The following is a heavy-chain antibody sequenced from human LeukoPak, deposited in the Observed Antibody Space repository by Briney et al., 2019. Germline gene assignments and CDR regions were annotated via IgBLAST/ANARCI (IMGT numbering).Heavy chain of an antibody. Sequence: GGSLRLSCAASGFTFSSYWMHWVRQAPGKGLVWVSRIKSDGSATSNADSVKGRFTISRDNAKNTLYLQMNSLRAEDTAVYYCARYSGSLGAVMDVWGQGTTVTVSS. J-gene: IGHJ6*02. CDR3: ARYSGSLGAVMDV. CDR2: IKSDGSAT. V-gene: IGHV3-74*01. CDR1: GFTFSSYW. D-gene: IGHD1-26*01.